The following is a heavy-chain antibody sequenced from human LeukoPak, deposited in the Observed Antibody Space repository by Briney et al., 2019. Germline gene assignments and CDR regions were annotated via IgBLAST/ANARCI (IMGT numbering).Heavy chain of an antibody. CDR1: GFTFGAYT. J-gene: IGHJ2*01. Sequence: PGGSLRLSCAASGFTFGAYTMNWIRQAPGKGLEWVSCIFSRSESILYAESVRGRFTISRDNARNSLYLQMDSLRAEDTAIYYCAKSMTLQWRGFFDLWGRGTHVTVSS. CDR2: IFSRSESI. CDR3: AKSMTLQWRGFFDL. V-gene: IGHV3-21*01. D-gene: IGHD6-19*01.